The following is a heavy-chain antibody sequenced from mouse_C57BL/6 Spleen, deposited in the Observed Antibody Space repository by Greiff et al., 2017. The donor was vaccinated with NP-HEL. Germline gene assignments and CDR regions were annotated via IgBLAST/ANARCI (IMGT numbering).Heavy chain of an antibody. D-gene: IGHD2-2*01. J-gene: IGHJ3*01. CDR1: GYTFTDYY. CDR2: IGPGSGST. CDR3: ARDGYDRTWFAY. Sequence: QVQLQQSGAALVKPGASVKISCKASGYTFTDYYINWVKQRPGQGLEWIGKIGPGSGSTYYHEKFKGKATLTADKSSSTAYMQLSSLTSEDSAVYFGARDGYDRTWFAYWGQGTLVTGSA. V-gene: IGHV1-77*01.